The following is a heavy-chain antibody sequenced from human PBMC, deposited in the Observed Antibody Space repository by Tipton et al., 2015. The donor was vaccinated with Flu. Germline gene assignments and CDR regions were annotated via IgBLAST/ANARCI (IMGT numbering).Heavy chain of an antibody. CDR2: IYYSGTT. CDR3: ARHSTMHNYVHFDY. Sequence: TLSLTCTVSGGSISSSTYYWGWIRQPPGKGLEWIGSIYYSGTTYYNPSLMSRVIISVDTSKNQFSLKLTSVTAADTAVYYCARHSTMHNYVHFDYWGQGTLVTVSS. J-gene: IGHJ4*02. CDR1: GGSISSSTYY. V-gene: IGHV4-39*01. D-gene: IGHD5-24*01.